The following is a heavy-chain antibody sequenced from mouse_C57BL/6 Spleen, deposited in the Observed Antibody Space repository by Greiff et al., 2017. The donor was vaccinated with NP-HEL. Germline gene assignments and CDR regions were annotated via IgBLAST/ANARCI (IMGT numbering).Heavy chain of an antibody. V-gene: IGHV1-69*01. D-gene: IGHD4-1*01. CDR2: IDTSDSYT. CDR1: GYTFTSYW. Sequence: QVQLKESGAELVMPGASVKLSCKASGYTFTSYWMHWVKQRPGQGLEWIGEIDTSDSYTNYNQKFKGKSTLTVDKSSSTAYMQLSSLTSEDSAVYYCARWEGNWGQGTTLTVSS. J-gene: IGHJ2*01. CDR3: ARWEGN.